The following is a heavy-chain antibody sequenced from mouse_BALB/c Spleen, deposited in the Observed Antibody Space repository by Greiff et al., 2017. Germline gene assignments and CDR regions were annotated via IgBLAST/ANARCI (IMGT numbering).Heavy chain of an antibody. CDR3: TSFYYGNYGGWFAY. CDR1: GFTFSNYW. CDR2: IRLKSNNYAT. Sequence: DVQLQESGGGLVQPGGSMKLSCVASGFTFSNYWMNWVRQSPEKGLEWVAEIRLKSNNYATHYAESVKGRFTISRDDSKSSVYLQMNNLRAEDTGIYYCTSFYYGNYGGWFAYWGQGTLVTVAA. D-gene: IGHD2-1*01. J-gene: IGHJ3*01. V-gene: IGHV6-6*02.